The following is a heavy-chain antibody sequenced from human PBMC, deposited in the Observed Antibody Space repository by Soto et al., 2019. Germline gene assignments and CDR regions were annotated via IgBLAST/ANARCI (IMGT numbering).Heavy chain of an antibody. Sequence: QVQLQESGPGLVKPSQTLSLTCTVSGGSISSGGYYWSWIRQHPGKGLEWIGYIYYSGSPYYNPSLKRPVTKSVNTSNNQLSLKLSSVTAADTAVYYCARVTVHYDSSGYYSSAYSDYWGHRTLVTVSS. CDR1: GGSISSGGYY. CDR3: ARVTVHYDSSGYYSSAYSDY. CDR2: IYYSGSP. V-gene: IGHV4-31*01. D-gene: IGHD3-22*01. J-gene: IGHJ4*01.